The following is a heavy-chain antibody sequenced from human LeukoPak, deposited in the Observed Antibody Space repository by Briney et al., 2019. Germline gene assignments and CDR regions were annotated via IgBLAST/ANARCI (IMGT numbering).Heavy chain of an antibody. J-gene: IGHJ4*02. D-gene: IGHD2/OR15-2a*01. V-gene: IGHV4-59*08. CDR2: IYYSGST. Sequence: SETLSLTCTVSGGSISGYDWSWIRQPPGKGLEWIGNIYYSGSTNYNPSLKSRVTISVETSKNQFSLYLNSVTAADTAFYYCARHYCTSATCYSFDYWGQGSLVTVSS. CDR3: ARHYCTSATCYSFDY. CDR1: GGSISGYD.